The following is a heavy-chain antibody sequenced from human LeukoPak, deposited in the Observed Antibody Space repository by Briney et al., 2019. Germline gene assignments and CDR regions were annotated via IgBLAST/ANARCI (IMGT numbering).Heavy chain of an antibody. CDR2: INHSGST. CDR3: ASRKLGNDY. D-gene: IGHD7-27*01. CDR1: GGSFSGYY. Sequence: PSETLSLTCAVYGGSFSGYYWSGIRQPPGKGLEWIGEINHSGSTNYNPSLKSRVTISVDTSKNQFSLKLSSVTAADTAVYYCASRKLGNDYWGQGTLVTVSS. V-gene: IGHV4-34*01. J-gene: IGHJ4*02.